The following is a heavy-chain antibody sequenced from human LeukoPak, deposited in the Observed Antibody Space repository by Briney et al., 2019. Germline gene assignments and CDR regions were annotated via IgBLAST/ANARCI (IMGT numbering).Heavy chain of an antibody. CDR2: IYYSGST. Sequence: SETLSLTCTVSGGSISSSSYYWGWIRQPPGKGLEWIGSIYYSGSTYYNPSLKSRVTISVDTSKNQFSLKLSSVTAADTAVYYCARQERSGWHSYFQHWGQGTLVTVSS. J-gene: IGHJ1*01. D-gene: IGHD6-19*01. V-gene: IGHV4-39*01. CDR1: GGSISSSSYY. CDR3: ARQERSGWHSYFQH.